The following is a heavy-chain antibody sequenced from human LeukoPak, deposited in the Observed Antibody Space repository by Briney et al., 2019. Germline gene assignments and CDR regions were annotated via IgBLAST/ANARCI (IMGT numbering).Heavy chain of an antibody. Sequence: PGGSLRLSCAASGFTFSSYSMNWVRQAPGKGLEWVSYISSSSSTIYYADSVKGRFTISRDNAKNSLYLQMNSLRAEDTAVYYCASGDWFGELFLAGYYFDYWGQGTLVTVSS. CDR2: ISSSSSTI. V-gene: IGHV3-48*04. CDR1: GFTFSSYS. CDR3: ASGDWFGELFLAGYYFDY. D-gene: IGHD3-10*01. J-gene: IGHJ4*02.